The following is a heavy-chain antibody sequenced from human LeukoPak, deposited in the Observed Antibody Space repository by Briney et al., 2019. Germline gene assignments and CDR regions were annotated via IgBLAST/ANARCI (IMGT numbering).Heavy chain of an antibody. CDR1: GGSISSSSYY. V-gene: IGHV4-61*01. CDR2: IYYSGST. Sequence: SETLFLTCTVSGGSISSSSYYWSWIRPPPGKGLEWIGYIYYSGSTNYNPSLKSRVTISVDTSKNQFSLKLSSVTAADTAVYYCARDRSRDGYSRYNWFDPWGQGTLVTVSS. D-gene: IGHD5-24*01. CDR3: ARDRSRDGYSRYNWFDP. J-gene: IGHJ5*02.